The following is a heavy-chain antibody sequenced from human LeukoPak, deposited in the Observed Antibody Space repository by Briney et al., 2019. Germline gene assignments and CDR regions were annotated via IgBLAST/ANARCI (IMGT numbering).Heavy chain of an antibody. J-gene: IGHJ5*02. D-gene: IGHD1-26*01. Sequence: ASVKVSCKASGYTFTGYYMHWVRQAPGQGLEWMGRIDPNSGDTDYAQKFQGSVTMTRDTSISTAYMELKRLRSDDTAVYYCARASGSYWWFDTWGQGTLVTVSP. CDR3: ARASGSYWWFDT. CDR2: IDPNSGDT. V-gene: IGHV1-2*06. CDR1: GYTFTGYY.